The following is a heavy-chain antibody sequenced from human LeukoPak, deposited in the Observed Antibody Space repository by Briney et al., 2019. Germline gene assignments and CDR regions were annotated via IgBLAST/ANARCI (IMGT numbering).Heavy chain of an antibody. CDR3: ATRFGDYYDSSGNYFDY. Sequence: GGSLRLSCAASGFTFSSYAMSWVRQAPGKGLEWVSAISGSGGSTYYADSVEGRFTISRDNSKNTLYLQMNSLRAEDTAVYYCATRFGDYYDSSGNYFDYWGQGTLVTVSS. V-gene: IGHV3-23*01. D-gene: IGHD3-22*01. CDR1: GFTFSSYA. J-gene: IGHJ4*02. CDR2: ISGSGGST.